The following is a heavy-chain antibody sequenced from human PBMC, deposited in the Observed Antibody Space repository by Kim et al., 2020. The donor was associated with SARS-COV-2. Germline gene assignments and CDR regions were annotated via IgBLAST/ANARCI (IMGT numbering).Heavy chain of an antibody. CDR3: ARGPAFDP. J-gene: IGHJ5*02. Sequence: NDNTKYSQKFQGRGTITRDTAASTAYMELSSLRSEDTAVYYCARGPAFDPWGQGTLVTVSS. V-gene: IGHV1-3*01. CDR2: NDNT.